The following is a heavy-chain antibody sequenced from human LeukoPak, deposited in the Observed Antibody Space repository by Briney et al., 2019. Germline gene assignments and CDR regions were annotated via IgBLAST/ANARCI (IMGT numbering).Heavy chain of an antibody. Sequence: ASVKVSCKASGGTFSSYAISWVRQAPGQGLEWMGWINTNTGNPTYAQGFTGRLVFSLDTSVSTAYLQISSLKAEDTAVYYCAREGVLEWLLSPQYYFDYWGQGTLVTVSS. CDR1: GGTFSSYA. V-gene: IGHV7-4-1*02. D-gene: IGHD3-3*01. CDR3: AREGVLEWLLSPQYYFDY. J-gene: IGHJ4*02. CDR2: INTNTGNP.